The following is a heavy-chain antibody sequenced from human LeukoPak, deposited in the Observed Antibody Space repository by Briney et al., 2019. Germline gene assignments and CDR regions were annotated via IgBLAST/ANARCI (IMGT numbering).Heavy chain of an antibody. CDR3: ARAKVIRGNWSDP. CDR2: IYTSGST. CDR1: GGSISSCY. Sequence: SETLSLTCTVSGGSISSCYWSWIRQPAGEGLGWIGRIYTSGSTNYNPSLKRRVTLSVDTSKNQFSLKLSSVPAADTAVYYCARAKVIRGNWSDPWGQGTLVTVSS. V-gene: IGHV4-4*07. D-gene: IGHD3-10*01. J-gene: IGHJ5*02.